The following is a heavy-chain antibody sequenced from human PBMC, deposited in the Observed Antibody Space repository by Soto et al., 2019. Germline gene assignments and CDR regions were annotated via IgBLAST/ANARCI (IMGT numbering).Heavy chain of an antibody. CDR2: IIPIFGTA. V-gene: IGHV1-69*01. CDR1: GGTFSSYA. J-gene: IGHJ5*02. Sequence: QVQLVQSGAEVKKPGSSVKVSCKASGGTFSSYAISWVRQAPGQGLEWMGGIIPIFGTANYAQKFQGRVTNNADESTSTAYIELSSLRSEDTAVYYCTRGLYSSGWYEKNYTWGQGTLVTVSS. CDR3: TRGLYSSGWYEKNYT. D-gene: IGHD6-19*01.